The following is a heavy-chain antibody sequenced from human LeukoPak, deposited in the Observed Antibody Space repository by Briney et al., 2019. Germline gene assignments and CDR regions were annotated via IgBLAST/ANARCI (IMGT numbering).Heavy chain of an antibody. V-gene: IGHV1-18*01. D-gene: IGHD6-13*01. J-gene: IGHJ4*02. CDR2: ISAYNGNT. CDR1: GYTFTSYG. Sequence: GASVKVSCMASGYTFTSYGISWVRQAPGQGLEWMGWISAYNGNTNYAQKLQGRVTMTTDTSTSTAYMELRSLRSDDTALYYCARDTPFRIAAGGNFDYWGREPWSPSPQ. CDR3: ARDTPFRIAAGGNFDY.